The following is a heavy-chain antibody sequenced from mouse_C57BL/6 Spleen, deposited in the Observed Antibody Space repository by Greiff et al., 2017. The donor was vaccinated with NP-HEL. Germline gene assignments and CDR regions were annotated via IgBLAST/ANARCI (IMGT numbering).Heavy chain of an antibody. D-gene: IGHD1-1*01. V-gene: IGHV5-12*01. Sequence: EVQVVESGGGLVQPGGSLKLSCAASGFTFSDYYMYWVRQTPEKRLEWVAYISNGGGSTYYPDTVKGRFTISRDNAKNTLYLQMSRLKSEDTAMYYCARRHFYGSSDYAIDYWGQGTSVTVSS. CDR1: GFTFSDYY. CDR2: ISNGGGST. CDR3: ARRHFYGSSDYAIDY. J-gene: IGHJ4*01.